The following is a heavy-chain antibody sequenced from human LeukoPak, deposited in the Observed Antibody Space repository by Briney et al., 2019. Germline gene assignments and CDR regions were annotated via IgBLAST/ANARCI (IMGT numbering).Heavy chain of an antibody. V-gene: IGHV3-49*04. CDR1: GFTFSSYE. CDR3: TRGGHPATLDAFDI. Sequence: GGSLRLSCAASGFTFSSYEMNWVRQAPGKGLEWVGFIRSKAYGGTTEYAASVKGRFTISRDDSKSIAYLQMNSLKTEDTAVYYCTRGGHPATLDAFDIWGQGTMVTISS. D-gene: IGHD3-16*01. J-gene: IGHJ3*02. CDR2: IRSKAYGGTT.